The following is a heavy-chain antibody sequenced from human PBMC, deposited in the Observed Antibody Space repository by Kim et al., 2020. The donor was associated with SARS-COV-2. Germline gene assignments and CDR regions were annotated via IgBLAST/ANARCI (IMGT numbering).Heavy chain of an antibody. V-gene: IGHV4-39*01. CDR1: GGSISSSSYY. J-gene: IGHJ4*02. D-gene: IGHD4-17*01. CDR3: ARHGGYGDFYFDY. CDR2: IYYSGST. Sequence: SETLSLTCTVSGGSISSSSYYWGWIRQPPGKGLEWIGSIYYSGSTYYNPSLKSRVTISVDTSKNQFSLKLSSVTAADTAVYYCARHGGYGDFYFDYWGQG.